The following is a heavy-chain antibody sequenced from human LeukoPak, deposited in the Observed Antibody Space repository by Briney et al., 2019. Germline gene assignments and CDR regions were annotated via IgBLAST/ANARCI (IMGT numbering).Heavy chain of an antibody. CDR3: ARDNTVTMSYGMDV. Sequence: GGSLRLSCAASGFTFSSYSMNWVRQAPGKGLEWVSSISSSSSYIYYADSVKGRFTISRDNAKNSLYLQMNSLRAEDTAVYYCARDNTVTMSYGMDVWGQGTTVTVSS. CDR1: GFTFSSYS. J-gene: IGHJ6*02. D-gene: IGHD4-17*01. V-gene: IGHV3-21*01. CDR2: ISSSSSYI.